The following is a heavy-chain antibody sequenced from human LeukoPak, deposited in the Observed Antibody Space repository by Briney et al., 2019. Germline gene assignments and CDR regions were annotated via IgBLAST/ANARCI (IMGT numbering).Heavy chain of an antibody. CDR1: GFRFGGYA. CDR3: VRESVRDYYFKY. CDR2: IRSKALYGTS. Sequence: GGSLRLSCRGSGFRFGGYALSWVRQAPGKGLEWVGFIRSKALYGTSEYAASVEGRFSISRDDSNSIVYLQMNSLKTEDTAVYFCVRESVRDYYFKYWGQGTLATVSS. D-gene: IGHD3-10*01. V-gene: IGHV3-49*04. J-gene: IGHJ4*02.